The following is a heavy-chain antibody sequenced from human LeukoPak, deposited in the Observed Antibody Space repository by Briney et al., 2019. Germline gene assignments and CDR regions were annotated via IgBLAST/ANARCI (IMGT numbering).Heavy chain of an antibody. CDR2: INPNSGGT. D-gene: IGHD3-22*01. Sequence: ASVKVSRKASGYTFTGYYMHWVRQAPGQGLEWMGWINPNSGGTNYAQKFQGRVTMTRDTSISTAYMELSRLRSDDTAVYYCATVDEYYYDSSGYSRYWGQGTLVTVSS. CDR1: GYTFTGYY. CDR3: ATVDEYYYDSSGYSRY. V-gene: IGHV1-2*02. J-gene: IGHJ4*02.